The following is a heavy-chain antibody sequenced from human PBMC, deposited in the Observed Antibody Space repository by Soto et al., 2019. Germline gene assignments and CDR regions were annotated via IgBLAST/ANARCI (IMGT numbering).Heavy chain of an antibody. D-gene: IGHD5-18*01. CDR3: ARDSDTAMVYYYGMDV. V-gene: IGHV1-69*08. J-gene: IGHJ6*02. Sequence: QVQLVQSGAEVKKPGSSVKVSCKASGGTFSSYTISWVRQAPGQGLEWMGRIIPILGIANYAQKFQGRVTITEDKSTSTDYMKLSSLRSEDTAVYYCARDSDTAMVYYYGMDVWGQGTTVTVSS. CDR2: IIPILGIA. CDR1: GGTFSSYT.